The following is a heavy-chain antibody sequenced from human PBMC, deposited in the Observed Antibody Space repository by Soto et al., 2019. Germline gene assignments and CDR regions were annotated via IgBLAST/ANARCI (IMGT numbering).Heavy chain of an antibody. D-gene: IGHD7-27*01. J-gene: IGHJ6*02. Sequence: ASVKVSCKASGYTFTSYGISWVRQAPGQGLEWMGWISAYNGNTNYAQKLQGRVTMTTDTSTSTAYMELRSLRSEDTAVYYCAPEPLGHTTITGDMNVWRQGTRITVSS. CDR1: GYTFTSYG. CDR2: ISAYNGNT. CDR3: APEPLGHTTITGDMNV. V-gene: IGHV1-18*01.